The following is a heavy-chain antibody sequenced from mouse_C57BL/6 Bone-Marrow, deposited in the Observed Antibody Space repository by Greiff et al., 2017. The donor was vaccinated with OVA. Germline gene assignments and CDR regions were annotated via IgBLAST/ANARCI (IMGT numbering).Heavy chain of an antibody. CDR3: ARNWDVGIDY. Sequence: PAAAVYFSRYWACWVRRALGKGLEWHGDINLDSSTINYAPSLTEKFIISRDNAKNTLYLQMSKVRSEDAALYYGARNWDVGIDYWGQGTTLTVSS. CDR2: INLDSSTI. D-gene: IGHD4-1*01. V-gene: IGHV4-1*01. CDR1: AVYFSRYW. J-gene: IGHJ2*01.